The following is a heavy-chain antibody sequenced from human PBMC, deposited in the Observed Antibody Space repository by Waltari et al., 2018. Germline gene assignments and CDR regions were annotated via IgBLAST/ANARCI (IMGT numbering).Heavy chain of an antibody. D-gene: IGHD6-13*01. CDR3: ARGRGTLGQLLVTY. CDR1: GHTFTHYY. CDR2: IDPDGGST. Sequence: QVQLVQSGAEVGRPGASVRISCKASGHTFTHYYVHWLRHAPGGGFEWLGIIDPDGGSTTYAPKFRDRLSLTRDTSTSVLYMALDNLNSDDSAIYFCARGRGTLGQLLVTYWGQGTQVLVSS. V-gene: IGHV1-46*01. J-gene: IGHJ4*02.